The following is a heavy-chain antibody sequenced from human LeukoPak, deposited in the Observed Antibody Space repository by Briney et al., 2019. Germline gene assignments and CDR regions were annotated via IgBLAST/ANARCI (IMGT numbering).Heavy chain of an antibody. D-gene: IGHD6-19*01. CDR2: INHSGST. Sequence: SGTLSLTCAVYGGSFSGYYWSWIRQPPGKGLEWIGEINHSGSTNYNPSLKSRVTISVDTSKNQFSLKLSSVTAADTAVYYCARLRQWLVPNYFDYWGQGTLVTVSS. J-gene: IGHJ4*02. CDR3: ARLRQWLVPNYFDY. V-gene: IGHV4-34*01. CDR1: GGSFSGYY.